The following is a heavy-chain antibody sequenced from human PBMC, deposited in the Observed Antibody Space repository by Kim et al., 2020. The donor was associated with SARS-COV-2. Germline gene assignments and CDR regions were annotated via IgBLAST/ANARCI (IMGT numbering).Heavy chain of an antibody. CDR3: ARTPRGIFGVVIMGSADYYYGMDV. CDR2: ISSSGSTI. CDR1: GFTFSDYY. V-gene: IGHV3-11*01. Sequence: GGSLRLSCAASGFTFSDYYMSWIRQAPGKGLEWVSYISSSGSTIYYADSVKGRFTISRDNAKNSLYLQMNSLRAEDTAVYYCARTPRGIFGVVIMGSADYYYGMDVWGQGTTVTVSS. J-gene: IGHJ6*02. D-gene: IGHD3-3*01.